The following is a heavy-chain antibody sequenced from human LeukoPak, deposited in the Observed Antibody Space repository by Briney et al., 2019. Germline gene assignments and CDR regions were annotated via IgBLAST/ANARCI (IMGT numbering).Heavy chain of an antibody. J-gene: IGHJ5*02. CDR3: ARDLLTRRGFWSGYAADLNWFDP. CDR1: GYTFTSYG. CDR2: ISAYNGNT. Sequence: ASVKVSCKASGYTFTSYGISWVRQAPGQGLEWMGWISAYNGNTNYAQKLQGRVTMTTDTSTSTAYMELRSLRSDDTAVYYCARDLLTRRGFWSGYAADLNWFDPWGQGTLVTVSS. D-gene: IGHD3-3*01. V-gene: IGHV1-18*01.